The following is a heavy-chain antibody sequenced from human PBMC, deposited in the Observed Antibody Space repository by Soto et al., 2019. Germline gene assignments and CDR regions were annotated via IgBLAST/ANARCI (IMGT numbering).Heavy chain of an antibody. CDR3: ARGRAVWGSYRPHWFDP. V-gene: IGHV4-34*01. Sequence: SWTLSLTCAVYGGSFSGYYWSLIRQPPGKGLEWIGEINHSGSTNYNPSLKSRVTISVDTSKNQFSLKLSSVTAADTAVYYCARGRAVWGSYRPHWFDPWGQGTLVTVSS. CDR2: INHSGST. J-gene: IGHJ5*02. CDR1: GGSFSGYY. D-gene: IGHD3-16*02.